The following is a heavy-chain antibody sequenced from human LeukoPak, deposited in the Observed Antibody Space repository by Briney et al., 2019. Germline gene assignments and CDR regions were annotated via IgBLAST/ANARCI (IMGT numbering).Heavy chain of an antibody. CDR2: INSDGSST. D-gene: IGHD3-22*01. CDR3: ARVPDYYDSSGY. J-gene: IGHJ4*02. V-gene: IGHV3-74*01. CDR1: GSTFSRYW. Sequence: GGSLRLSCTASGSTFSRYWMHWVRQAPGEGLVWVSRINSDGSSTTYADSVKGRFTISRDNVKNTLYLQMNSPRVEDTAVYYCARVPDYYDSSGYWGQGTLVTVSS.